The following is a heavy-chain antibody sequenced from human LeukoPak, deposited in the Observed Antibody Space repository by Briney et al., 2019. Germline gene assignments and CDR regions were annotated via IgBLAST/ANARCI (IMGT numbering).Heavy chain of an antibody. J-gene: IGHJ4*02. CDR1: GFTFSIYS. Sequence: GGSLRLSCAASGFTFSIYSINWVRQAPGKGLEWVSYISSSSSTIYYADSVKGRFTISRDNDKNSLYLQMNSLRAEDTAVYYCARGRYYCSGGSCYSGPFDYWGQGTLVTVSS. V-gene: IGHV3-48*01. CDR2: ISSSSSTI. CDR3: ARGRYYCSGGSCYSGPFDY. D-gene: IGHD2-15*01.